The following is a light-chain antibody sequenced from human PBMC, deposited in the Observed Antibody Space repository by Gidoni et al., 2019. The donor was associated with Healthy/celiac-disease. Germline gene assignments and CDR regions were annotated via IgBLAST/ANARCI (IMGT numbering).Light chain of an antibody. J-gene: IGKJ1*01. CDR2: WAS. CDR1: QSVLYSSNNNNY. Sequence: DIVMTQSPDSLAVSLGERATINCKSSQSVLYSSNNNNYLAWYQQKPGQPPKLLIYWASTRESGVPDRFSGSGSGTDFTITISSMQAEDVAVYYCQQYYSTPQTFGQGTKVEIK. CDR3: QQYYSTPQT. V-gene: IGKV4-1*01.